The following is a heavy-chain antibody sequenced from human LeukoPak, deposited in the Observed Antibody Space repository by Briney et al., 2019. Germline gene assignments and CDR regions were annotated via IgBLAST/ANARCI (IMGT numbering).Heavy chain of an antibody. V-gene: IGHV3-7*01. D-gene: IGHD3-22*01. CDR2: INQDGTEK. CDR3: ARRPYYYDSLDY. Sequence: GGSLRLSCAASGFTFTTYWMTWVRQAPGKGLEWVANINQDGTEKYYVDSVKGRFTISRDNAKKSLYLQMNRLRVEDTALYYCARRPYYYDSLDYWGQGTLVTVSS. J-gene: IGHJ4*02. CDR1: GFTFTTYW.